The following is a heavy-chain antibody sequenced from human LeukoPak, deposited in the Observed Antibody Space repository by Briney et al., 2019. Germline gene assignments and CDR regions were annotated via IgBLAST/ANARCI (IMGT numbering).Heavy chain of an antibody. CDR3: ARHYGP. V-gene: IGHV4-61*01. CDR2: IYYSGST. D-gene: IGHD3-16*01. CDR1: GGSVRGGNYY. Sequence: PSETLSLTCTVSGGSVRGGNYYWSWIRQPPGKGLEWIGYIYYSGSTNYNPSLKSRVTISVDTSLNQFSLKLNSVTATDTAVYYCARHYGPWGQGTLVTVSS. J-gene: IGHJ4*02.